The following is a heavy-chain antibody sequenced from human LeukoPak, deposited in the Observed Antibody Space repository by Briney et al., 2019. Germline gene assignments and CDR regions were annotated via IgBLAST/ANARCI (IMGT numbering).Heavy chain of an antibody. V-gene: IGHV3-23*01. J-gene: IGHJ4*02. CDR2: INSTGGGT. CDR3: AKVGSDHVWGHYDY. CDR1: GFTSSSYA. Sequence: GGSLRLSCAASGFTSSSYAMSWVRQAPGKGLEWVSIINSTGGGTYYADSVKGRFTISRDDSKNTMYPQMNSLRAEDTAVYYCAKVGSDHVWGHYDYWGQGTLVTVSS. D-gene: IGHD3-16*01.